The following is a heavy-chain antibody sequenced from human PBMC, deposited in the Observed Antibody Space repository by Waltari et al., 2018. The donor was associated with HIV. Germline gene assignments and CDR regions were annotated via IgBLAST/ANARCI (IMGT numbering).Heavy chain of an antibody. V-gene: IGHV3-73*01. CDR2: MRGKPNSYAT. CDR3: TKSVGDSARGWFDP. Sequence: EVQLVESGGGLVQPGGSLKLSCAASGFSFSGSAMHWVRQASGRGLEGVGRMRGKPNSYATAYAESLKGRFTISRDDSKNTAYLQMNSLKTEDTAVYYCTKSVGDSARGWFDPWGQGTLVTVSS. J-gene: IGHJ5*02. D-gene: IGHD4-17*01. CDR1: GFSFSGSA.